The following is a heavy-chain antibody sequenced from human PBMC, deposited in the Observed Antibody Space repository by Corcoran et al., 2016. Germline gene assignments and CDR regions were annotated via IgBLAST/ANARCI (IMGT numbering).Heavy chain of an antibody. J-gene: IGHJ4*02. D-gene: IGHD6-6*01. CDR1: GFTFRSCT. CDR2: ISSGSSDI. CDR3: ARQGPGIGAARSFDY. V-gene: IGHV3-21*01. Sequence: EVQLVESGGGLVKPGGSLRLSCAASGFTFRSCTMNWVRQAPGKGLEWVSSISSGSSDIYYVESVEGRFTISRDNAKKSLYLQMNSLRAEDTAVYYCARQGPGIGAARSFDYWGQGTLVTVSS.